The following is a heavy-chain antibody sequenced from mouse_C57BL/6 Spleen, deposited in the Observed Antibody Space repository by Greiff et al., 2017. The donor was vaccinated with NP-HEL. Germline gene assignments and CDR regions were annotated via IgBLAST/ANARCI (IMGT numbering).Heavy chain of an antibody. CDR3: ARVITTVADYAMDY. D-gene: IGHD1-1*01. CDR2: IHPNSGST. CDR1: GYTFTSYW. Sequence: QVQLQQPGAELVKPGASVKLSCKASGYTFTSYWMHWVKQRPGQGLEWIGMIHPNSGSTNYNEKFKSKATLTVDKSSSTAYMQLSSLTSEDSAVYYCARVITTVADYAMDYWGQGTSVTVSS. V-gene: IGHV1-64*01. J-gene: IGHJ4*01.